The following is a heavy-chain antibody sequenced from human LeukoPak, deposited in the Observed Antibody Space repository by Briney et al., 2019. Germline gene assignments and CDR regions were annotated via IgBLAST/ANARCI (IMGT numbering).Heavy chain of an antibody. D-gene: IGHD7-27*01. V-gene: IGHV3-49*04. J-gene: IGHJ4*02. CDR3: TRDRGSSTLGDY. Sequence: PGGSLRLSCTVSGFTFGDYAINCVRQAPGKGLEWVGFIRSKAFGETAEYAASVKGRFTISRDDSKSIAYLQMNSLKTEDTAVYYCTRDRGSSTLGDYWGQGTLVTVSS. CDR2: IRSKAFGETA. CDR1: GFTFGDYA.